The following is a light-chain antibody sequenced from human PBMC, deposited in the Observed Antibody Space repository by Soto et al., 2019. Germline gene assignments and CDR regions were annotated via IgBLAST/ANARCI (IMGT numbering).Light chain of an antibody. J-gene: IGKJ1*01. V-gene: IGKV1-5*01. CDR1: QSISSW. CDR2: DAS. CDR3: QQYYIYWT. Sequence: TLSPSTLSASVGDRDTINCRASQSISSWLAWYQQKPGKAPKLLIYDASSLESGVPPRFSGSGSGTEFTLTISSLQPDDFATYYCQQYYIYWTFGQGTKVDI.